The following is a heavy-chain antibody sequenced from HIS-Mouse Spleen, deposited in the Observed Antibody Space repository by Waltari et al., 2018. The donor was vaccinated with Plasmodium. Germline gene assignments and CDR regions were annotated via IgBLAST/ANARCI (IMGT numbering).Heavy chain of an antibody. D-gene: IGHD7-27*01. CDR3: AKDGWGKGSGGNWFDP. CDR2: ISYDGSNK. J-gene: IGHJ5*02. Sequence: LRLSCAASGFTFSSYGMHWVRQAPGKGLEWVAVISYDGSNKYYADSVKGRFTISRDNSKNTLYLQMNSLRAEDTAVYYCAKDGWGKGSGGNWFDPWGQGTLVTVSS. CDR1: GFTFSSYG. V-gene: IGHV3-30*18.